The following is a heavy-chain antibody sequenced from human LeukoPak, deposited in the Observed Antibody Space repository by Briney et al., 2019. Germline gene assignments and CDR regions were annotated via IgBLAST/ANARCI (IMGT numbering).Heavy chain of an antibody. CDR2: IIPILGTA. CDR1: GGTFSSYA. J-gene: IGHJ4*02. D-gene: IGHD5-18*01. CDR3: ARGSQLWFLFLN. V-gene: IGHV1-69*11. Sequence: SVKVSCKASGGTFSSYAISWVRQAPGQGLEWMGRIIPILGTANYAQKFQGRVTITTDESTSTAYMELSSLRSEDTAVYYCARGSQLWFLFLNWGQGTLVTVSS.